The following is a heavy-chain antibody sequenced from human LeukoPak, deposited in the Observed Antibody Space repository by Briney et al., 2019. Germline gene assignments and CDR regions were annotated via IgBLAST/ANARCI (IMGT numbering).Heavy chain of an antibody. CDR3: ANNWNMDY. V-gene: IGHV3-23*01. Sequence: PGGSLRLSCAASGFTFTNYAMTWVRQAPGKGLEWVSGISASGGGTYCADSVKGRFTISRDNSRNKIYLQMNSLRAEDTAVYYCANNWNMDYWGQGTLVTVSS. J-gene: IGHJ4*02. D-gene: IGHD1/OR15-1a*01. CDR2: ISASGGGT. CDR1: GFTFTNYA.